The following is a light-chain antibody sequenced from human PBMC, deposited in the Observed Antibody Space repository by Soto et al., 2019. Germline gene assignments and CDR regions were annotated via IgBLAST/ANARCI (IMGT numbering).Light chain of an antibody. CDR1: TSNIGSNT. Sequence: QSVLTQPPSASGTPGQRVTISCSGSTSNIGSNTVTWYQQFPGAAPTLLIHSNDQRPSGVPDRFSGSKSGTSASLALSGLQSEDEADYYCASWDDSLSSHVFGGGTKVTVL. CDR3: ASWDDSLSSHV. V-gene: IGLV1-44*01. J-gene: IGLJ1*01. CDR2: SND.